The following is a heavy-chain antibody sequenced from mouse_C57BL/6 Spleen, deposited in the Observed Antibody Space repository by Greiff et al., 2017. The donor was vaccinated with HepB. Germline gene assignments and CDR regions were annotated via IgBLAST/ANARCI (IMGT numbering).Heavy chain of an antibody. D-gene: IGHD2-4*01. CDR1: GYTFTSYW. J-gene: IGHJ3*01. CDR3: ASLYDYDVSWFAY. CDR2: IHPNSGST. Sequence: QVQLQQPGAELVKPGASVKLSCKASGYTFTSYWMHWVKQRPGQGLEWIGMIHPNSGSTNYNEKFKSKATLTVDKSSSTAYMPLSSLTSEDSAVYYCASLYDYDVSWFAYWGQGTLVTVSA. V-gene: IGHV1-64*01.